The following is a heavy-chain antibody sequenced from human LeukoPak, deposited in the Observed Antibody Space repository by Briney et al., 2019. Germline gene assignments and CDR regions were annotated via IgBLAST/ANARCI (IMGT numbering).Heavy chain of an antibody. Sequence: ASVKASCKASGYTFTTYYMHWVRQAPGQGLEWMRVINPSGGRTSYAQKFQGRVTMTRDTSTSTVYMELSSLRSEDTAVYYCASKDSSGWYEEAWGQGTLVTVSS. CDR3: ASKDSSGWYEEA. D-gene: IGHD6-19*01. V-gene: IGHV1-46*01. CDR1: GYTFTTYY. CDR2: INPSGGRT. J-gene: IGHJ5*02.